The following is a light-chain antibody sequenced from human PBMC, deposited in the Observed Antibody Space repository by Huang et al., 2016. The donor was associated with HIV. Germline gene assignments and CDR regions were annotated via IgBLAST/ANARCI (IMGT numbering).Light chain of an antibody. V-gene: IGKV2-29*02. CDR1: QSLLHTDGKTS. J-gene: IGKJ3*01. CDR3: MQGIHLPFT. CDR2: ERS. Sequence: DIVMTQTPLSLSVIPGQPASISCKSSQSLLHTDGKTSLYWYLQKPGQSPHLLSYERSRRLFGVPDRFRGSGSGTDFTLKISRVEAEDVGVYYCMQGIHLPFTFGPGTKVDIK.